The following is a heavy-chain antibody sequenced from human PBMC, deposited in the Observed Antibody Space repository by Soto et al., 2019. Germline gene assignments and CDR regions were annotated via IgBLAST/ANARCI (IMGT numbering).Heavy chain of an antibody. J-gene: IGHJ6*02. CDR2: IKQDGSEK. V-gene: IGHV3-7*01. D-gene: IGHD6-19*01. Sequence: PGGSLRLSCAASGLTFSSYWMSWVRQAPGKGLEWVANIKQDGSEKYYVDSVKGRFTISRDNAKNSLYLQMNSLRAEDTAVYYCARDRLDPSYYYYGMDGWGQGTTVTVSS. CDR3: ARDRLDPSYYYYGMDG. CDR1: GLTFSSYW.